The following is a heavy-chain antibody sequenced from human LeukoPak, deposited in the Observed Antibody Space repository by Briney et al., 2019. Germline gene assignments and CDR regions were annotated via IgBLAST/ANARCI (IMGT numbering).Heavy chain of an antibody. CDR3: ARDNRQGYGFYYYYYMDV. V-gene: IGHV4-59*01. D-gene: IGHD5-18*01. J-gene: IGHJ6*03. CDR1: GGSISSYY. Sequence: SETLSLTCTVSGGSISSYYWSWIRQPPGKGLEWIGYIYYSGSTNYNPSLKSRVTISVDTSKNQFSLKLSSVTAADTAVYYCARDNRQGYGFYYYYYMDVWGKGTTVTVSS. CDR2: IYYSGST.